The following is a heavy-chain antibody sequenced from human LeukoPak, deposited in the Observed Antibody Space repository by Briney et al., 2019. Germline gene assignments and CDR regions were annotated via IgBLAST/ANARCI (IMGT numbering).Heavy chain of an antibody. D-gene: IGHD2-15*01. J-gene: IGHJ6*02. Sequence: ASVKVSCKASGYTFTSYYMHWVRQAPGQGLEWMGTINPSGGSTSYAQKFQGRVTMTRDTSAATAYVELNSLTSEDTAVYYCARERWHCRVNCYSVYYYALDVWGQGTTVTVSS. CDR3: ARERWHCRVNCYSVYYYALDV. V-gene: IGHV1-46*01. CDR2: INPSGGST. CDR1: GYTFTSYY.